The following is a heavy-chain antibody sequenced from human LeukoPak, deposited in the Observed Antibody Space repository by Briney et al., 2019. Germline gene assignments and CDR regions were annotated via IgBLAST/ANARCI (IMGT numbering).Heavy chain of an antibody. D-gene: IGHD6-19*01. CDR2: ISGSGGST. J-gene: IGHJ4*02. V-gene: IGHV3-23*01. CDR1: GFTFSSYS. Sequence: GGSLRLSCAASGFTFSSYSMNWVRQAPGKGLEWVSAISGSGGSTYYADSVKGRFTISRDNSKNTLYLQMNSLRAEDTAVYYCAKDGDSSGWPYYFDYWGQGTLVTVSS. CDR3: AKDGDSSGWPYYFDY.